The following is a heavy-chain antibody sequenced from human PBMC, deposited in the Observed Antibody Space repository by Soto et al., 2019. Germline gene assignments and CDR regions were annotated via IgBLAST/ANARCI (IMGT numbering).Heavy chain of an antibody. V-gene: IGHV1-24*01. CDR3: ATGEWGSSGWDGMDV. Sequence: ASVKVSCKVSGYTLTELSMHWVRQAPGKGLEWMGGFDPEDGETIYAQKFQGRVTMTEDTSTDTAYMELSSLRSEDTAVYYCATGEWGSSGWDGMDVWGQGTTVTVSS. CDR1: GYTLTELS. D-gene: IGHD6-19*01. CDR2: FDPEDGET. J-gene: IGHJ6*02.